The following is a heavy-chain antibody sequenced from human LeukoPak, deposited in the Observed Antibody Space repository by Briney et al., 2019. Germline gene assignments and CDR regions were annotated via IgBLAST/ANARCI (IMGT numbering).Heavy chain of an antibody. J-gene: IGHJ4*02. D-gene: IGHD4-23*01. Sequence: GGSLRLSCAASGFTFSSYGMSWVRQAPGKGLEWVSAISGSGGSTYYADSVGGRFTISRDDSKNTLYLQMNSLRAEDTAVYYCVRRAGGYSHPYDYWGQGTLVTVSS. V-gene: IGHV3-23*01. CDR2: ISGSGGST. CDR3: VRRAGGYSHPYDY. CDR1: GFTFSSYG.